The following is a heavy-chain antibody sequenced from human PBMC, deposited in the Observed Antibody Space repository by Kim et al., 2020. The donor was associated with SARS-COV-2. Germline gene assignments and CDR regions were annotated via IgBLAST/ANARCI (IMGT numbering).Heavy chain of an antibody. Sequence: SETLSLTCAVYGGSFSGYYWSWIRQPPGKGLEWIGEINHSGSTNYNPSLKSRVTISVDTSKNQFSLKLSSVTAADTAVYYCARCRVVVPAAIGSYYYYG. CDR3: ARCRVVVPAAIGSYYYYG. V-gene: IGHV4-34*01. CDR2: INHSGST. J-gene: IGHJ6*01. D-gene: IGHD2-2*02. CDR1: GGSFSGYY.